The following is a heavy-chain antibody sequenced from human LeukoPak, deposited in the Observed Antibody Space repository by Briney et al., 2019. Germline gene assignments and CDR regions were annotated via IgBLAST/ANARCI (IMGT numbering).Heavy chain of an antibody. CDR3: Y. Sequence: GGSLRLSCAASGFSFSSYAMSWVRQGPGKGLEWVAATSSSDPGTYHADSVRGRFTISRDNSKNTLYLQMNRLRVEDAAVYYDYWGQGTLVTVSS. CDR2: TSSSDPGT. J-gene: IGHJ4*02. CDR1: GFSFSSYA. V-gene: IGHV3-23*01.